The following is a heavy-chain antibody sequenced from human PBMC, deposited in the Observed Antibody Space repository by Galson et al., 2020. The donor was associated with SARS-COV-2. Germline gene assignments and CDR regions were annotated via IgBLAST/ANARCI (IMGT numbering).Heavy chain of an antibody. CDR1: GFTFDNYW. D-gene: IGHD2-15*01. J-gene: IGHJ4*02. CDR2: INTDGSRT. V-gene: IGHV3-74*01. CDR3: ARDRPPYGSGDNCYASAFDY. Sequence: GESLKISCAASGFTFDNYWMHWVRQVPGKGPVCVARINTDGSRTNYADSVKGRFNISRDNAKNTLYLQMNSLRAEDTAVYFCARDRPPYGSGDNCYASAFDYWGQGTLVTVSS.